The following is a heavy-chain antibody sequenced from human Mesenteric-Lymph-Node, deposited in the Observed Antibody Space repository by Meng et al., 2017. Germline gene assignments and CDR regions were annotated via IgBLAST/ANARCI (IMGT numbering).Heavy chain of an antibody. J-gene: IGHJ4*02. D-gene: IGHD1-26*01. V-gene: IGHV3-7*01. CDR2: IKQDGSEK. CDR3: ARDRGSGSYNALPGDY. Sequence: GGSLRLSCATSGFTFSTYSMNWVRQAPGKGLEWVANIKQDGSEKYYVDSVKGRFTISRDNAKNSLYLQMNSLRVEDTAVYYCARDRGSGSYNALPGDYWGQGTLVTVSS. CDR1: GFTFSTYS.